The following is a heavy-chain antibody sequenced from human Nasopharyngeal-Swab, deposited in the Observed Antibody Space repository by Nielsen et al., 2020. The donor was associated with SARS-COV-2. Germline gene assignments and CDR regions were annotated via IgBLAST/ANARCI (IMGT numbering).Heavy chain of an antibody. J-gene: IGHJ4*02. CDR1: GFTFSDYY. D-gene: IGHD4-17*01. V-gene: IGHV3-11*04. CDR2: ISSSGSTI. Sequence: GESLKISCAASGFTFSDYYMSWIHQAPGKGLEWVSYISSSGSTIYYADSVKGRFTISRDNAKNSLYLQMNSLRAEDTAVYYCARVPDYGDYEFDYWGQGTLVTVSS. CDR3: ARVPDYGDYEFDY.